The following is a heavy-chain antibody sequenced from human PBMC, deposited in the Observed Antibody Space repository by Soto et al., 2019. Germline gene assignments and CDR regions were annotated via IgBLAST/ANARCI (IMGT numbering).Heavy chain of an antibody. CDR1: GYSFTSYW. V-gene: IGHV5-51*01. CDR3: ARLGAASDYGMDV. D-gene: IGHD6-13*01. CDR2: IYPGDSDT. J-gene: IGHJ6*02. Sequence: GASRKISCKVSGYSFTSYWIGWVRQMPGKGLEWMGIIYPGDSDTRYSPSFQGQVTISADKSISTAYLQWSSLKASDTAMYYCARLGAASDYGMDVWGQGTTVTVSS.